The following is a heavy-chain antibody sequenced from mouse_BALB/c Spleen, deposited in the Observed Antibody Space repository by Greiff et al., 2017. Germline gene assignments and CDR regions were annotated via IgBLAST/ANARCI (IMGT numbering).Heavy chain of an antibody. V-gene: IGHV5-2*03. CDR3: ARHGGGDGYHTAWFAY. J-gene: IGHJ3*01. CDR1: EYEFPSHD. D-gene: IGHD2-3*01. Sequence: EVKLVESGGGLVQPGESLKLSCESNEYEFPSHDMSWVRKTPGKRLELVAAINSDGGSTYYPDTMERRFIISRDNTKKTLYLQMSSLKSEDTALYYCARHGGGDGYHTAWFAYWGQGTLVTVSA. CDR2: INSDGGST.